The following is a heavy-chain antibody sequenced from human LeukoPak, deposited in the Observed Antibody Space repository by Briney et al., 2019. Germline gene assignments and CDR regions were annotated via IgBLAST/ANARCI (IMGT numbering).Heavy chain of an antibody. CDR1: GFTFSSYS. V-gene: IGHV3-48*01. CDR2: ISSSSSTI. J-gene: IGHJ4*02. D-gene: IGHD3-3*01. CDR3: ARAKPLNGVVFEF. Sequence: PGGSLRLSCAASGFTFSSYSMNWVRQAPGKGLEWVSYISSSSSTIYYADSVKGRFTISRDNAKNSLYLQMNNLRAEDTAVYYCARAKPLNGVVFEFWGQGTLVTVSS.